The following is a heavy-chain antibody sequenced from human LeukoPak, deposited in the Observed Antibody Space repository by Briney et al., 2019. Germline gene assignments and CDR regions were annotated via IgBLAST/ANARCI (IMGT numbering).Heavy chain of an antibody. V-gene: IGHV3-23*01. D-gene: IGHD2-15*01. CDR2: ISGSGGSS. CDR1: GFTFSSYA. J-gene: IGHJ4*02. CDR3: AKSSGLLPYYFDY. Sequence: PGGSLRLSCAASGFTFSSYAMSWVRQAPGKGLEWVSAISGSGGSSYYADSVKGRFTISRDNSKNTLYLQMNSLRAEDAAVYYCAKSSGLLPYYFDYWGQGTLVTVSS.